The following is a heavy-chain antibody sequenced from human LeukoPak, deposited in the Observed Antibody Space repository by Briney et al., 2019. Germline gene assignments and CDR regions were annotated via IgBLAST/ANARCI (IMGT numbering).Heavy chain of an antibody. J-gene: IGHJ4*02. CDR3: AKRDSYYYDSSGNFDY. D-gene: IGHD3-22*01. CDR1: GFTFSSYG. Sequence: GGSLRLSCAVSGFTFSSYGMHWVRQAPGKGLEWVAVISYDGSNKYYADSMKGRFTISRDNAKNSLYLQMNSLRAEDTAVYYCAKRDSYYYDSSGNFDYWGQGTLVTVSS. V-gene: IGHV3-30*18. CDR2: ISYDGSNK.